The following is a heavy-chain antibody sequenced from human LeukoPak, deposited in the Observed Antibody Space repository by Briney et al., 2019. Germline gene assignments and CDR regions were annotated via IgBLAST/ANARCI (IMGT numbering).Heavy chain of an antibody. CDR2: INTNTGNP. J-gene: IGHJ4*02. V-gene: IGHV7-4-1*02. D-gene: IGHD5-18*01. CDR1: GYTFTNNA. CDR3: GRDPKLGIRGYTHRYIDH. Sequence: GASVKVSCKTSGYTFTNNAINWVRQAPGQGLEWMGWINTNTGNPSYAQGFFTGRYVFSLDTSASTAYLQINGLKADDTAVYYCGRDPKLGIRGYTHRYIDHWGQGTLLTDAS.